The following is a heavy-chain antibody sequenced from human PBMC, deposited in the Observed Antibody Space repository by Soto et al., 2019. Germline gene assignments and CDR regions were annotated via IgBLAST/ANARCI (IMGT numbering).Heavy chain of an antibody. CDR3: ARVWEFYNWFDP. CDR1: GGSISSYY. V-gene: IGHV4-59*01. CDR2: IYYSGSI. J-gene: IGHJ5*02. Sequence: PSETLSLTCTVSGGSISSYYGSWIRQPPGKGLEWIGYIYYSGSINYNPSLKSRVTISVDTSKNQFSLKLSSVTAADTAVYYCARVWEFYNWFDPWGQGTLVTVSS. D-gene: IGHD1-26*01.